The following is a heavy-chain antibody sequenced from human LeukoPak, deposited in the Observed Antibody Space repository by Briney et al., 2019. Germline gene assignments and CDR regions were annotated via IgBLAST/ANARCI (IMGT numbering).Heavy chain of an antibody. J-gene: IGHJ6*02. D-gene: IGHD4-17*01. CDR2: IIPILGIA. CDR3: ARELTTVTTLYYYYGMDV. Sequence: SVKVSCKASGGTFSSYAISWVRQAPGQGFEWMGRIIPILGIANYAQKFQGRVTITADKSTSTAYMELSSLRSEDTAVYYCARELTTVTTLYYYYGMDVWGQGTTVTVSS. CDR1: GGTFSSYA. V-gene: IGHV1-69*04.